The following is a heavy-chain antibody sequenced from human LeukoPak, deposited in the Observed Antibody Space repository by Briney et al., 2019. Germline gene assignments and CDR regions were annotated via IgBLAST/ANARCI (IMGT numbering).Heavy chain of an antibody. J-gene: IGHJ4*02. Sequence: PGGSLRLSCAASGFTFDDYAMHWVRQAPGKGLEWVSGISWNSGSIGYADSVKGRFTISRDNAKNSLYLQMNSLRAEDTALYYCAKSPYDFWSGKETPFDYWGQGTLVTVSS. V-gene: IGHV3-9*01. CDR3: AKSPYDFWSGKETPFDY. CDR2: ISWNSGSI. D-gene: IGHD3-3*01. CDR1: GFTFDDYA.